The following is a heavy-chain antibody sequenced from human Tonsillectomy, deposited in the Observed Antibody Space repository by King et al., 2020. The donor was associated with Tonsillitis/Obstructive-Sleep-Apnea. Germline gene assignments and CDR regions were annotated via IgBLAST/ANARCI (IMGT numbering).Heavy chain of an antibody. J-gene: IGHJ4*02. CDR2: IYWDDDK. D-gene: IGHD6-6*01. CDR3: AHTWYASSSSGYFDY. CDR1: GVSLSTSGVG. Sequence: TLKESAPTLVKPTETLTLTCTFSGVSLSTSGVGVGWIRQPPGKALEWLATIYWDDDKPYSPSLKSRLSITKDTSKNQVVLTMTNMAPVDTGKYYCAHTWYASSSSGYFDYWGQGTLGTVSS. V-gene: IGHV2-5*02.